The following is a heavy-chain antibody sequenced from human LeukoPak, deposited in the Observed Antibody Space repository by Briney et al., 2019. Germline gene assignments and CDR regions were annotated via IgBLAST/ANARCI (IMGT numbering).Heavy chain of an antibody. CDR1: GGSISSYY. D-gene: IGHD5-24*01. V-gene: IGHV4-59*01. CDR2: IYYSGST. Sequence: SGTLSLTCTVSGGSISSYYWSWIRQPPGKGLGWIGYIYYSGSTNYNPSLKSRVTISVDTSKNQFSLKLSSVSATDTAVYYCARDRGDGYNGFDYWGQGTLVTVSS. J-gene: IGHJ4*02. CDR3: ARDRGDGYNGFDY.